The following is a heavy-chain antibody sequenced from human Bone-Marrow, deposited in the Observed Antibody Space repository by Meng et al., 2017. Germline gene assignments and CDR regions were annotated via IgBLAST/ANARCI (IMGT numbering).Heavy chain of an antibody. CDR2: INPSGGST. D-gene: IGHD4-17*01. J-gene: IGHJ4*02. CDR1: GYTFTNYY. CDR3: ASHDYGDPRSIDY. Sequence: ASVKVSCKASGYTFTNYYMHWVRQAPGQGLEWMGIINPSGGSTSYAQKFQGRVTMTRDTSTSTVYMELSSLRSEDTAVYYCASHDYGDPRSIDYWGQGTLVTVSS. V-gene: IGHV1-46*01.